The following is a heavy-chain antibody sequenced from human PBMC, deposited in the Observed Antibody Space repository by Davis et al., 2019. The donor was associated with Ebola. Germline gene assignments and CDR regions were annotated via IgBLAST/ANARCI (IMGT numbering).Heavy chain of an antibody. J-gene: IGHJ6*02. V-gene: IGHV5-10-1*01. Sequence: PGGSLRLSCKGSGYSFTSYWIGWVRQMPGKGLEWMGIIYPGDSYTNYSPSFQGHVTISADKSISTAYLQWSSLKASDTAMYYCATCPYYYYGMDVWGQGTTVTVSS. CDR2: IYPGDSYT. CDR3: ATCPYYYYGMDV. CDR1: GYSFTSYW.